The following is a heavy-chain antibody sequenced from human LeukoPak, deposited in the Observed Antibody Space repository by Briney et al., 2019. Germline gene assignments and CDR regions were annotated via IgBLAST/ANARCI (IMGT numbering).Heavy chain of an antibody. CDR1: GFTFSSYS. V-gene: IGHV3-30*03. Sequence: PGGSLRLSCAASGFTFSSYSMNWVRQAPGKGLEWVAVISYDGSNKYYADSVKGRFTISRDNSKNTLYLQMNSLRAEDTAVYYCARAEAVVTYFDYWGQGTLVTVSS. J-gene: IGHJ4*02. D-gene: IGHD3-22*01. CDR2: ISYDGSNK. CDR3: ARAEAVVTYFDY.